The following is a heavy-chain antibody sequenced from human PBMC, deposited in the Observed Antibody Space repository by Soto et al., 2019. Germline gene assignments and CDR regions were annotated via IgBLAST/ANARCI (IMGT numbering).Heavy chain of an antibody. D-gene: IGHD3-22*01. V-gene: IGHV4-31*03. CDR3: ARDGPCYYDSSGYYCWYFDL. J-gene: IGHJ2*01. CDR2: IYYSGST. CDR1: GGSISSGGYY. Sequence: QVQLQESGPGLVKPSQTLSLTCTVSGGSISSGGYYWSWIRQHPGKGLEWIGYIYYSGSTYYNPSLKSRVTISVDTSKNQFYLKLSSVTAADTAVYYCARDGPCYYDSSGYYCWYFDLWGRGTLVTVSS.